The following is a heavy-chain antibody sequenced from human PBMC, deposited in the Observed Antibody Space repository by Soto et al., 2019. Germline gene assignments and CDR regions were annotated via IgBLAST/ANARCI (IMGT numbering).Heavy chain of an antibody. Sequence: GASVKVSCKASGYTFTSYGISWVRQAPGQGLEWMGWISAYNGYTNYAQKLQGRVTMTTDTSTSTAYMELRSLRSDDTAMYYCARERLAARPPTGYGMDVWGQGTTVTVSS. CDR1: GYTFTSYG. CDR3: ARERLAARPPTGYGMDV. D-gene: IGHD6-6*01. CDR2: ISAYNGYT. V-gene: IGHV1-18*04. J-gene: IGHJ6*02.